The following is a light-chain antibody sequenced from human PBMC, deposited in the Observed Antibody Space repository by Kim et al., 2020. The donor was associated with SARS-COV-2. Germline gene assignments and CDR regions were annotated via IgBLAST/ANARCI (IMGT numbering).Light chain of an antibody. CDR1: QGIGSY. V-gene: IGKV1-8*01. CDR2: AAS. Sequence: AIRITQSPSSLSASTGDRVTITCRASQGIGSYLAWYQQKPGKAPKLLIYAASTLQSGVPSRFSGSRSGTDFTLTISCLQSEDFATYYCQQYYSYPPLTFGGGTKVEIK. CDR3: QQYYSYPPLT. J-gene: IGKJ4*01.